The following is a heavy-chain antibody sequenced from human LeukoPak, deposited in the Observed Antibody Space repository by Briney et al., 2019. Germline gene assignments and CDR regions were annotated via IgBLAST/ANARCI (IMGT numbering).Heavy chain of an antibody. CDR3: AKGAEEGVVITSVYYYYMDV. J-gene: IGHJ6*03. CDR2: IRYDGSNK. CDR1: GFTFSGYG. Sequence: GSLRLSCAASGFTFSGYGMHWVRQAPGKGLEWVAFIRYDGSNKYYADSVKGRFTISRDNSKNTLYLQMNSLRAEDTAVYYCAKGAEEGVVITSVYYYYMDVWGKGTTVTISS. D-gene: IGHD3-22*01. V-gene: IGHV3-30*02.